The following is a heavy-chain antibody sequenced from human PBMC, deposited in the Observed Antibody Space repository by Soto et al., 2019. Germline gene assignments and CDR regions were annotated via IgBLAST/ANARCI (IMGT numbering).Heavy chain of an antibody. CDR1: GGSFSGYY. J-gene: IGHJ5*02. CDR2: INHSGST. V-gene: IGHV4-34*01. Sequence: SETLSLTCAVYGGSFSGYYWSWIRQPPGKGLEWIGEINHSGSTNYNPSLKSRVTISVDKSKNQFSLKLSSVTAADTAVYYCARYSSSGNWFDPWGQGTLVTVSS. D-gene: IGHD6-6*01. CDR3: ARYSSSGNWFDP.